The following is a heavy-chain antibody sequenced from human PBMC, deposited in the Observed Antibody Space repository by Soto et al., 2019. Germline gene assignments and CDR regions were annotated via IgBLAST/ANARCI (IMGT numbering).Heavy chain of an antibody. CDR3: ARTRSSGYDEWAERSYSWFDP. D-gene: IGHD5-12*01. Sequence: QVQLQESGPGLVKPSETLSLTCTVSSGSMSNDFWSWIRQPPGKGLEWIGYICYSGTTNYNPSLKSRVIISVDTSKNQFSLKVTSVTAAATAVYYCARTRSSGYDEWAERSYSWFDPWGQGTLVTVSS. V-gene: IGHV4-59*01. J-gene: IGHJ5*02. CDR1: SGSMSNDF. CDR2: ICYSGTT.